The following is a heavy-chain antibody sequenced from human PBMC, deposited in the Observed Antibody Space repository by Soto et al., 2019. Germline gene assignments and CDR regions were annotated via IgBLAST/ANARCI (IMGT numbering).Heavy chain of an antibody. D-gene: IGHD3-9*01. V-gene: IGHV4-4*07. CDR3: ARADYEILTGSYAMDV. J-gene: IGHJ6*02. Sequence: QVQLQESGPRLVKPSETLSLTCTASDDFISSYYWNWIRQPAGKGLEWIGRVSTSGATNYNPSLESRVTMSVDTSKKQFSLKLTSVTAADTAVYFCARADYEILTGSYAMDVWGQGTTVTVSS. CDR2: VSTSGAT. CDR1: DDFISSYY.